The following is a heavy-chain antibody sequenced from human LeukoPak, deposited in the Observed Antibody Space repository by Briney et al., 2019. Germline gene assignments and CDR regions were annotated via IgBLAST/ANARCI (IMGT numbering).Heavy chain of an antibody. CDR1: GCIFSTYS. CDR2: ITSSGSHI. V-gene: IGHV3-21*01. CDR3: ARFETCSRTSCDDAFDI. J-gene: IGHJ3*02. Sequence: GGSLRLSCAASGCIFSTYSMNWVRQAPGKGLEWISSITSSGSHIYYADSVRGRFTISRDNADNSLYLQMNSLRAEDTAVYYCARFETCSRTSCDDAFDIWGQGTVVTVSS. D-gene: IGHD2-2*01.